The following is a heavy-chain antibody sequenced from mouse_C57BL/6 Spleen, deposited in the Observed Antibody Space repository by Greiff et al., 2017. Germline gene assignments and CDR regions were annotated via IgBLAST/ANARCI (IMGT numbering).Heavy chain of an antibody. CDR1: GYTFTSYW. CDR3: ARSPLDYYGSSSRAMDY. CDR2: IHPNSGST. V-gene: IGHV1-64*01. D-gene: IGHD1-1*01. Sequence: QVQLQQPGAELVKPGASVKLSCKASGYTFTSYWMHWVKQRPGQGLEWIGMIHPNSGSTNYNEKFKSKATLTVDKSSSTAYMQLSSLTSEDSAVYYCARSPLDYYGSSSRAMDYWGQGTSVTVSS. J-gene: IGHJ4*01.